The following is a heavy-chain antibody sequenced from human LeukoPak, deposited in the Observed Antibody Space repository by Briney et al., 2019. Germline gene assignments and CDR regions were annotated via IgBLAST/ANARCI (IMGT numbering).Heavy chain of an antibody. V-gene: IGHV3-30*18. CDR1: GFTFSSYG. CDR3: AKVSRWLGDMFDY. D-gene: IGHD6-19*01. CDR2: ISYDGSNK. Sequence: GGSLRLSCAASGFTFSSYGMHWVRQAPGKGLEWVAVISYDGSNKYYADSVKGRFTISRDNSKNTLYLQMNSLRAEDTAVYYCAKVSRWLGDMFDYWGQGTLVTVSS. J-gene: IGHJ4*02.